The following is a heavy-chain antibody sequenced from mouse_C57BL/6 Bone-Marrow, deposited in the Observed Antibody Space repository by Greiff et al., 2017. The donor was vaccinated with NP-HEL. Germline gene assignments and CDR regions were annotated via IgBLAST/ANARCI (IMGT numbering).Heavy chain of an antibody. J-gene: IGHJ4*01. Sequence: EVQLQESGPGLVKPSQSLSLTCSVTGYSITSGYYWNWIRQFPGNKLEWMGYISYDGSNNYNPSLKNRISITRDTSKNQFFLKLNSVTTEDTATYYCARGYDYDEKAYYAMDYWGQGTSVTVSS. V-gene: IGHV3-6*01. CDR1: GYSITSGYY. CDR3: ARGYDYDEKAYYAMDY. CDR2: ISYDGSN. D-gene: IGHD2-4*01.